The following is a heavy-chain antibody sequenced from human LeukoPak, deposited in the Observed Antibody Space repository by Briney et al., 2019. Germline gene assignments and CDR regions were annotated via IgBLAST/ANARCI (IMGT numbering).Heavy chain of an antibody. CDR1: GFTFDEYT. J-gene: IGHJ4*02. Sequence: RRSLRLSWAASGFTFDEYTMRWVRQAAGKGLEWVGGITWNSHSIGYADSVRGRFTISRDNAKNSPYLEMNSLRAEDTALYYCAKEDHFASWGQGTMVTVSS. CDR3: AKEDHFAS. V-gene: IGHV3-9*01. CDR2: ITWNSHSI.